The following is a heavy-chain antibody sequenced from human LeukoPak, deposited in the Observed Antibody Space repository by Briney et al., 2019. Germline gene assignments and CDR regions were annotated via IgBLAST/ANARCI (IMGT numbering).Heavy chain of an antibody. V-gene: IGHV7-4-1*02. J-gene: IGHJ5*02. Sequence: ASVKVSCKAFAYTFTSYIIHWVRQAPGQGLEWMGWINTNTGNPTYAQGFTGRFVFSLDTSVTTTYLQINSLKAEDTAVYYSVRRNYGSGVYRWFDPWGQGTLVTVSS. CDR3: VRRNYGSGVYRWFDP. D-gene: IGHD3-10*01. CDR1: AYTFTSYI. CDR2: INTNTGNP.